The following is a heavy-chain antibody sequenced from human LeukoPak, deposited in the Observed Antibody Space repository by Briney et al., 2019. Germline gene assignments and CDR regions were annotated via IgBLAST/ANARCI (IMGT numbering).Heavy chain of an antibody. CDR1: GFTFSSYW. CDR2: INSDESST. D-gene: IGHD6-6*01. V-gene: IGHV3-74*01. J-gene: IGHJ4*02. Sequence: GGSLRLSCAASGFTFSSYWMHWVRQAPGKGLVWVSRINSDESSTSYAGSVKGRFTISRDNAKNTLHLQMNSLRAEDTAVYYCARAGIAGRPPDYWGQGTLDTVSS. CDR3: ARAGIAGRPPDY.